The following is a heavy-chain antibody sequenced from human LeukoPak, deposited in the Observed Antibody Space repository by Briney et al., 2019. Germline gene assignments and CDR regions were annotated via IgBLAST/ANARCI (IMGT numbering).Heavy chain of an antibody. CDR1: GFTFSSYA. CDR2: ISYDGSNK. D-gene: IGHD5-18*01. J-gene: IGHJ4*02. Sequence: PGGSLRLSCAASGFTFSSYAMHWVRQAPGKGLEWVAVISYDGSNKYYADSVKGRFTISRDNSKNTLYLQMNSLRAEDTAVYYCARSSGGYSYGYARYWGQGTLVTVSS. V-gene: IGHV3-30-3*01. CDR3: ARSSGGYSYGYARY.